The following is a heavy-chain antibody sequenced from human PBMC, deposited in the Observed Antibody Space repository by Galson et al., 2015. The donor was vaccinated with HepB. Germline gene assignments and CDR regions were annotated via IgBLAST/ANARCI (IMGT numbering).Heavy chain of an antibody. CDR3: ASEFDGDPRDFDAFDI. CDR2: INPSGGST. D-gene: IGHD4-17*01. CDR1: GYTFTSYY. V-gene: IGHV1-46*01. Sequence: SVKVSCKASGYTFTSYYMHWVRQAPGQGLEWMGIINPSGGSTSYAQKFQGRVTMTRDTSTSTVYMELSSLRSEDTAVYYCASEFDGDPRDFDAFDIWGQGTMVTVSS. J-gene: IGHJ3*02.